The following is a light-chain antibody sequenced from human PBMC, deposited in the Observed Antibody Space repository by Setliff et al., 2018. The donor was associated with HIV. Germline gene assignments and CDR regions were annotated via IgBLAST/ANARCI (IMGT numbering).Light chain of an antibody. CDR2: AVT. Sequence: QSALTQPRSVSGSPGQSVTISCTGTSSDAGAFNYVSWYQHHPGKAPKLMIYAVTKRPSGVPNRFSGSKSGDTASLIISGLQPEDEADYYCCSYAATGTYSTYVFGTGTKV. V-gene: IGLV2-11*01. J-gene: IGLJ1*01. CDR1: SSDAGAFNY. CDR3: CSYAATGTYSTYV.